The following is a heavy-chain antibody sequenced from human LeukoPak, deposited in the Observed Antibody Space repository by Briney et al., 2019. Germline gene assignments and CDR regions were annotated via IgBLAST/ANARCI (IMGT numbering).Heavy chain of an antibody. Sequence: SVKVSCKASGGTFSSYAISWVRQAPGQGLEWMGGIIPIFGTANYAQKFQGRVTITTDESTSTAYMELSSLRSEDTAVYYCARDPNYYDSSGDPDYWGQGTLVTVSS. J-gene: IGHJ4*02. CDR2: IIPIFGTA. D-gene: IGHD3-22*01. CDR1: GGTFSSYA. V-gene: IGHV1-69*05. CDR3: ARDPNYYDSSGDPDY.